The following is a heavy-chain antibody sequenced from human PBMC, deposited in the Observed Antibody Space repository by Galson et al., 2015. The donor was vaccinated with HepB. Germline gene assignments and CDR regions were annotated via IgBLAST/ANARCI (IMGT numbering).Heavy chain of an antibody. CDR1: GGSFSGYY. V-gene: IGHV4-34*01. CDR3: VRYDDRYYGMDV. CDR2: VTDSGST. Sequence: ETLSLTCAVYGGSFSGYYWTWIRQSPGKGLEWIGGVTDSGSTNKNPCLKSKVSISVDTSKNQFSLRLRSVSAADTAVYYCVRYDDRYYGMDVWGQGTTVTVSS. J-gene: IGHJ6*02. D-gene: IGHD3-9*01.